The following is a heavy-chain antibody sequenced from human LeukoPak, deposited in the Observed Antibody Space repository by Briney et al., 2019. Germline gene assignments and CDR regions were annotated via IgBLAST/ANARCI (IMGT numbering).Heavy chain of an antibody. J-gene: IGHJ4*02. CDR3: ARGTPDFDY. CDR1: GGSFSGYY. CDR2: INHSGST. V-gene: IGHV4-34*01. Sequence: SETPSLTCAVYGGSFSGYYWSWIRQPPGKGLEWIGEINHSGSTNYNPSLKSRVTISVDTSKNQFSLKLSSVTAADTAVYYCARGTPDFDYWGQGTLVTVSS.